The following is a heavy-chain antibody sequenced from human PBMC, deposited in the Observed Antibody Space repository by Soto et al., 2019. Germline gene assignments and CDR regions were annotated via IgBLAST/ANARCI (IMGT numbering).Heavy chain of an antibody. CDR3: AKSISMIRETPCF. V-gene: IGHV3-33*06. CDR1: GFTFRSYG. D-gene: IGHD3-10*01. J-gene: IGHJ4*02. CDR2: IWFDGSHK. Sequence: QVQLVESGGGVVQPGRSLRLSCAASGFTFRSYGMHWVRQAPGKGLEWVAFIWFDGSHKYYADSVKGRFTISRDNSKNTLSLQMNSLRAEDTAVYYCAKSISMIRETPCFGGQGTLVTVSS.